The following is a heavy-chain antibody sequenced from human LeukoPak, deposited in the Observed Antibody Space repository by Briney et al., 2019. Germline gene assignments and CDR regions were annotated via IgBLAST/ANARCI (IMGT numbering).Heavy chain of an antibody. CDR1: GFSFSSYV. CDR2: VSGRGEGT. V-gene: IGHV3-23*01. Sequence: GGSLRLSCVASGFSFSSYVMSWVRQAPGKGLEWVSAVSGRGEGTYYADSVKGRFTISRDNSKNTLYFQMNNLRVEDTAVYFCAKGSAAARPHYFDYWGQGILVTVSS. D-gene: IGHD6-6*01. J-gene: IGHJ4*02. CDR3: AKGSAAARPHYFDY.